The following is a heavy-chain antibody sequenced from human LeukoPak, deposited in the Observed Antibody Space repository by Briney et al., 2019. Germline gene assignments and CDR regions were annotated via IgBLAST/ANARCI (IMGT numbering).Heavy chain of an antibody. Sequence: AGGSLRLSCAASGFTFSSYAMTWVRQAPGKGPEYVAAIKPDGNDKYYVDSVRGRFTASRDNAKNSLFLQMDSLRVDDTAVYYCARAVGWGWFGPWGQGTLVTVSS. J-gene: IGHJ5*02. CDR1: GFTFSSYA. D-gene: IGHD3-16*01. CDR2: IKPDGNDK. V-gene: IGHV3-7*01. CDR3: ARAVGWGWFGP.